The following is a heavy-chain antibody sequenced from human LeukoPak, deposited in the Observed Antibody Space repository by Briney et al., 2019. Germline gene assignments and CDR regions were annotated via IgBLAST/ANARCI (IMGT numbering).Heavy chain of an antibody. CDR1: GGSVTSASHY. V-gene: IGHV4-39*01. CDR2: IHYSGST. Sequence: PSETLSLTCTVSGGSVTSASHYWAWIRQPPGEGLEWIGSIHYSGSTYYSPSLKSRLTISGDTSKSQLSLKLTFVTVADTAVYYCTRHHDYGDKIDYWGQGTLVTVSS. D-gene: IGHD4-23*01. CDR3: TRHHDYGDKIDY. J-gene: IGHJ4*02.